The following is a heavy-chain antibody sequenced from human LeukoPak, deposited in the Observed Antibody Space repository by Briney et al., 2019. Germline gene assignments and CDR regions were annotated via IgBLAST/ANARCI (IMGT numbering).Heavy chain of an antibody. Sequence: PGGSLRLSCAASGFTFSGYWRSWLRQAPGKGLEWVANIRPDGSEKYYADSVKGRFTISRDNTKNSVYLQTNSLRAEDTAVYYCAKGVVVAPDVTPFDYWGQGTLVTVSS. CDR2: IRPDGSEK. CDR1: GFTFSGYW. D-gene: IGHD2-2*01. CDR3: AKGVVVAPDVTPFDY. J-gene: IGHJ4*02. V-gene: IGHV3-7*01.